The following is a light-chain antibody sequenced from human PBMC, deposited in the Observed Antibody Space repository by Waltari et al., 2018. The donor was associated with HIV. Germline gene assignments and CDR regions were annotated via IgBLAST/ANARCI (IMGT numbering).Light chain of an antibody. Sequence: QSALTQPASVSGSPGQSITISCTGSSSDLIYYDSVSRYQHHPGKAPRVIIYEVSNRPAGIPARFSGSKSGNTASLTISGLQAEDEAYYFCTSYISSATPVFGGGTKLTVL. CDR1: SSDLIYYDS. CDR3: TSYISSATPV. J-gene: IGLJ3*02. V-gene: IGLV2-14*01. CDR2: EVS.